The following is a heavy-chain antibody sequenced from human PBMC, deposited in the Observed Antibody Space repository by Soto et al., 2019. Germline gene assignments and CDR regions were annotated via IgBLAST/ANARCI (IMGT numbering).Heavy chain of an antibody. J-gene: IGHJ5*02. CDR2: MYFRGNT. V-gene: IGHV4-39*01. CDR3: VRAPHQYICLAP. Sequence: PSETLSLTCTVSGDSVGNALYFWGWVRQPPGKGLEWIANMYFRGNTYYNPSLKSRVTISLDTSNNQFSLNLRSVTAADTAVYFCVRAPHQYICLAPGGEGILVTVPS. CDR1: GDSVGNALYF.